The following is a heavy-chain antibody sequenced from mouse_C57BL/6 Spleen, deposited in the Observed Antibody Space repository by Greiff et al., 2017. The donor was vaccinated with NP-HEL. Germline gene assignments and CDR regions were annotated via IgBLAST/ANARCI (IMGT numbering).Heavy chain of an antibody. D-gene: IGHD4-1*01. V-gene: IGHV5-6*02. CDR3: ARHGTFLYYFDY. J-gene: IGHJ2*01. CDR2: ISSGGSYT. Sequence: DVKLVESGGDLVKPGGSLKLSCAASGFTFSSYGMSWVRQTPDKRLEWVATISSGGSYTYYPDSVKGRFPISRDNAKNTLYLQMSSLKSEDTAMYYCARHGTFLYYFDYWGQGTTLTVSS. CDR1: GFTFSSYG.